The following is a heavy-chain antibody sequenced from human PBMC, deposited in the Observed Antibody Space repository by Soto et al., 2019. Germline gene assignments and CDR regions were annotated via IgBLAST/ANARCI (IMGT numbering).Heavy chain of an antibody. CDR1: GGSISSSSYY. J-gene: IGHJ4*02. D-gene: IGHD6-13*01. Sequence: QLQLQESGPGLVKPSETLSLTCTVSGGSISSSSYYWGWIRQPPGKGLEWIGSIYYSGSTYYNPSLTRRVTISVDTSKNQFSLKRSSVTAADTAVYYCARRGSSSWYGYWGQGTLVTVSS. CDR2: IYYSGST. CDR3: ARRGSSSWYGY. V-gene: IGHV4-39*01.